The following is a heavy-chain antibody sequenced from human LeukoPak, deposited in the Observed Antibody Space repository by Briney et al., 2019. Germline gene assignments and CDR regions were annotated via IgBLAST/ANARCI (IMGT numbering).Heavy chain of an antibody. CDR2: IYYSGST. CDR3: DGRGYYGSFDY. J-gene: IGHJ4*02. CDR1: GGSISSYY. D-gene: IGHD3-22*01. Sequence: SETLSLTCTVSGGSISSYYWSWIRQPPGKGLEWIGYIYYSGSTNYNPSLKSRVTISVDTSKNQFSLKLSSVTAADTAVYYCDGRGYYGSFDYWGQGTLVTVSS. V-gene: IGHV4-59*01.